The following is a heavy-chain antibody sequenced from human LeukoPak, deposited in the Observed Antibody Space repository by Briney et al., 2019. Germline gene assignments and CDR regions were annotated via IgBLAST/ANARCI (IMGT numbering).Heavy chain of an antibody. J-gene: IGHJ4*02. CDR2: ISSSSSYI. CDR3: AREEGATAFDY. CDR1: GFTFSSYS. V-gene: IGHV3-21*01. D-gene: IGHD1-26*01. Sequence: GGSLRLSCAASGFTFSSYSMNWVRQAPGKGLEWVSSISSSSSYIYYADSVKGRFTIFRDNAKNSLYLQMNSLRAEDTAVYYCAREEGATAFDYWGQGTLVTVSS.